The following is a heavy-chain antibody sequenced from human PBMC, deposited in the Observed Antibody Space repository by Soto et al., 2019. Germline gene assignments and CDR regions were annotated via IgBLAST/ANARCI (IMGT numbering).Heavy chain of an antibody. V-gene: IGHV4-34*01. Sequence: QVQLQQWGAGLLKPSETLSLTCAVYGGSFSGYYWSWIRQPPGKGLEWIGEINHSGSTNYNPSLKSRVTISVDTSKNQFSLKLSSVTAADTAVYYCAATSSQGGYYYYYGMGVWGQGTTVTVSS. D-gene: IGHD6-6*01. J-gene: IGHJ6*02. CDR3: AATSSQGGYYYYYGMGV. CDR2: INHSGST. CDR1: GGSFSGYY.